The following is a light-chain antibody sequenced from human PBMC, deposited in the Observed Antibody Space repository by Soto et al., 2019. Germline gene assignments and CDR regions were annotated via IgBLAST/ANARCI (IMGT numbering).Light chain of an antibody. CDR3: QQYTYASWT. V-gene: IGKV1-5*01. CDR2: DAS. CDR1: QSISRR. Sequence: GDRVTITCRASQSISRRLAWYQQKPGKAPKLLIYDASTLESGVPSRFSGSGSGTEFTLTISSLQPDDFATFYCQQYTYASWTFGLGTKVEI. J-gene: IGKJ1*01.